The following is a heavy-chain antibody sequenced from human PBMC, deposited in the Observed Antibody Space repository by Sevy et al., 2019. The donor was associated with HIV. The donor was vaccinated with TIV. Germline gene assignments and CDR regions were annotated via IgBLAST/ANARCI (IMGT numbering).Heavy chain of an antibody. D-gene: IGHD2-8*02. CDR1: GDSISNGVYY. CDR3: ARGDTVLPTGGFDI. J-gene: IGHJ2*01. CDR2: IYYTGST. Sequence: SETLSLTCTVSGDSISNGVYYWTWIRQHPGKGLEWIGYIYYTGSTYYNPSLESRVTMSVDMAKNQFSLKLTSVTAADTAMYYCARGDTVLPTGGFDIWGRGTLVTVSS. V-gene: IGHV4-31*03.